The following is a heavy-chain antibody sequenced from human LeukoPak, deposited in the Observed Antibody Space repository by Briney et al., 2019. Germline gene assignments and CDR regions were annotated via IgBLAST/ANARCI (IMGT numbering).Heavy chain of an antibody. CDR3: ARQSGGNAFDI. CDR1: GHTFTSYW. Sequence: GESLKISCKGSGHTFTSYWIGWGRPMPGKGVEWMGIIYPGDSDTRYSPSFQGQVTISGDKSISTAYLQWSRLKASDTAMYYCARQSGGNAFDIWGQGTMVTVSS. D-gene: IGHD1-26*01. V-gene: IGHV5-51*01. CDR2: IYPGDSDT. J-gene: IGHJ3*02.